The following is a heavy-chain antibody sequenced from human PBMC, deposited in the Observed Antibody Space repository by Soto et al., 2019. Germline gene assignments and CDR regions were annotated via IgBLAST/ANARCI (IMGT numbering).Heavy chain of an antibody. J-gene: IGHJ6*02. Sequence: ASVKVSCKASGGTFSSYAISWVRQAPGQGLEWMGGIIPIFGTANYAQKFQGRVTITADESTSTAYMELSSLRSEDTAVYYCAREQDKDSNIQFYYYGMDVWGQGTTVTVS. CDR2: IIPIFGTA. CDR1: GGTFSSYA. V-gene: IGHV1-69*13. CDR3: AREQDKDSNIQFYYYGMDV.